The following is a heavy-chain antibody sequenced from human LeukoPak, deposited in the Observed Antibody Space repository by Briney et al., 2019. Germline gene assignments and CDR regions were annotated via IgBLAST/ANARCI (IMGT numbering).Heavy chain of an antibody. V-gene: IGHV1-2*02. Sequence: GASVKVSCKASGYTFTGYYMHWVRQAPGQGLEWMGWINPNSGGTNYAQKFQGRVTMTRDTSISTAYMELSRLRSDDTAVYYCARGVGLSSRNWFDPWGQGTLVTVSS. CDR2: INPNSGGT. D-gene: IGHD6-6*01. CDR3: ARGVGLSSRNWFDP. J-gene: IGHJ5*02. CDR1: GYTFTGYY.